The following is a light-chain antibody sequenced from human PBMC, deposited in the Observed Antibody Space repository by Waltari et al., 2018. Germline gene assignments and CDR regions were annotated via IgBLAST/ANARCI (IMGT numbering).Light chain of an antibody. CDR3: QQYNNWPPYT. Sequence: EIVRTQSPATLSVSPGDTASISCRASQSVSSNLAWSQQKPGQAPRLLIYGAYTRATGIPARFSGSGSGTEFTLTISSLQSEDFAVYYCQQYNNWPPYTFGQGTKLEIK. CDR1: QSVSSN. V-gene: IGKV3-15*01. CDR2: GAY. J-gene: IGKJ2*01.